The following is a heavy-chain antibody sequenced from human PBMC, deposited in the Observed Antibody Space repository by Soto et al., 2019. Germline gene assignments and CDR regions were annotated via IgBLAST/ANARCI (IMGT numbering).Heavy chain of an antibody. D-gene: IGHD2-21*02. CDR3: ARLPKGSLVTA. CDR1: GFSFSDYS. Sequence: HPGGSLRLSCVASGFSFSDYSMNWVRQAPGKGLQWVSYISSSSDNTYYADSVKGRFTVSRDNAKNALFLQMNSLRDDDTATYYCARLPKGSLVTAWGQGTRVTVPQ. CDR2: ISSSSDNT. V-gene: IGHV3-48*02. J-gene: IGHJ4*02.